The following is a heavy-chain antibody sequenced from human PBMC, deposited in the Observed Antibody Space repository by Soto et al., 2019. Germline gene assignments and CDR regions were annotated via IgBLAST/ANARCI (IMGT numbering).Heavy chain of an antibody. Sequence: QVQLVQSGAEVKKPGSSVKVSCKASGGTFSSYAISWVRQAPGQGLEWMGGIIPIFGTANYAQKFQGRVTITADESTSTAYRGLSSLRSEDTAVYYCASLRLVYASYYYYYGMDVWGQGTTVTVSS. J-gene: IGHJ6*02. CDR1: GGTFSSYA. CDR3: ASLRLVYASYYYYYGMDV. D-gene: IGHD2-8*01. V-gene: IGHV1-69*01. CDR2: IIPIFGTA.